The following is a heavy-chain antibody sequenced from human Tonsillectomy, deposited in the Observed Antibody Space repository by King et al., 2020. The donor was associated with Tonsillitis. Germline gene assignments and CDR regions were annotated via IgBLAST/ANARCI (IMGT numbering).Heavy chain of an antibody. CDR3: TRDSVRVITFGGVIVTDV. CDR1: GFTFSNAW. D-gene: IGHD3-16*02. J-gene: IGHJ6*04. Sequence: VQLVESGGGLVKPGGSLRLSCTASGFTFSNAWMSWVRQAPGKGLEWVGRIKSKTDGGTTDYAAPVKGRFTISRDDSKNTLYLQMNSLKTEETAVNYCTRDSVRVITFGGVIVTDVWGTGTTVTVSS. V-gene: IGHV3-15*01. CDR2: IKSKTDGGTT.